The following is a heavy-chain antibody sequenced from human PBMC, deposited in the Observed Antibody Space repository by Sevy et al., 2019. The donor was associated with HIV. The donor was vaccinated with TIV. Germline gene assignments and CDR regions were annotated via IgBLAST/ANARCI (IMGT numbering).Heavy chain of an antibody. CDR2: ISGSGGST. CDR3: AKDPQGGSYGYWMEYYFDY. V-gene: IGHV3-23*01. Sequence: GGSLRLSCAASGFTFSSYAMSWVRQAPGKGLEWVSAISGSGGSTYYADSVKGRFTISRDNSKNTLYLQMNSLRAEDTAVYYCAKDPQGGSYGYWMEYYFDYWGQGTLVTVSS. J-gene: IGHJ4*02. D-gene: IGHD5-18*01. CDR1: GFTFSSYA.